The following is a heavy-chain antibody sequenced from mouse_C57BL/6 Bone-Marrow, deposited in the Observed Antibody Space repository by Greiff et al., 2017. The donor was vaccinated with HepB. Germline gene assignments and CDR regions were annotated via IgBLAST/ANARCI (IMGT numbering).Heavy chain of an antibody. V-gene: IGHV1-82*01. CDR2: IYPGDGDT. J-gene: IGHJ2*01. D-gene: IGHD2-2*01. CDR3: ARDSSTMVTTTDY. Sequence: QVQLQQSGPELVKPGASVKISCMASGYAFSSSWMNWVKQRPGKGLEWIGRIYPGDGDTNYNGKFKGKATLTADKYSSTSYMQLSSLTSKDTAVYICARDSSTMVTTTDYWGQVTTLTVSS. CDR1: GYAFSSSW.